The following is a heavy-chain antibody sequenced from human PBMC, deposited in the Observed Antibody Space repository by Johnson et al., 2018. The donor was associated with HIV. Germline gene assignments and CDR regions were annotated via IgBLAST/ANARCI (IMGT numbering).Heavy chain of an antibody. CDR2: IGSAGDT. V-gene: IGHV3-13*01. Sequence: VQLVESGGGLVQPGGSLRLSCAASGFTFSSYDMHWVRQATGKGLEWVSGIGSAGDTYYPGSVKGRFTISRENAKNSLYLQMNSLRAEDTALYYCAKDRDRPNPHHAIDIWGQGTMVTVSS. J-gene: IGHJ3*02. CDR1: GFTFSSYD. D-gene: IGHD2-8*01. CDR3: AKDRDRPNPHHAIDI.